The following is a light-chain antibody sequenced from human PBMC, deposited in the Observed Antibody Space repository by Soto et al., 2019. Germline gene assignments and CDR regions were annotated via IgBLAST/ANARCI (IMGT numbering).Light chain of an antibody. CDR1: SSDVGGYNY. CDR2: DVS. Sequence: QSALTQPASVSGSPGQSITISCTGTSSDVGGYNYVSWYQQNPGKAPKLMIYDVSNRPSGVSNRFSGSKSGNTASLTISGLQAEDEADYYCTSYTSSSTPYAFGGGTKVTVL. V-gene: IGLV2-14*01. J-gene: IGLJ1*01. CDR3: TSYTSSSTPYA.